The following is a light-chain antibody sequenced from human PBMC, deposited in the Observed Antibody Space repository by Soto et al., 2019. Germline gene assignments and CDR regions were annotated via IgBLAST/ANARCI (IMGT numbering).Light chain of an antibody. J-gene: IGKJ2*01. CDR1: QSISSW. V-gene: IGKV1-5*03. CDR3: QQYNSYSYT. CDR2: KAS. Sequence: DIQMTQSPSPLSASVGDRVTITCRASQSISSWLAWYQQKPGKAPKLLIYKASSLESGAPSRFSGSASGTEFTLNISSLQPDDFATYYCQQYNSYSYTFGQGTKLEIK.